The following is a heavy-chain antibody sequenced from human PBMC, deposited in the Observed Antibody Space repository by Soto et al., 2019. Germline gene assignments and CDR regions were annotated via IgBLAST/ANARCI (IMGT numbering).Heavy chain of an antibody. CDR3: ARGQDIVVVPAALDLIGDYYYYYGMDV. V-gene: IGHV1-2*02. CDR1: GYTFTGYY. Sequence: ASVKVSCKASGYTFTGYYMHWVRQAPGQGLEWMGWINPNSGGTNYAQKFQGRVTMTRDTSISTAYMELSRLRSDDTAVYYCARGQDIVVVPAALDLIGDYYYYYGMDVWGQGTTVTVS. J-gene: IGHJ6*02. D-gene: IGHD2-2*01. CDR2: INPNSGGT.